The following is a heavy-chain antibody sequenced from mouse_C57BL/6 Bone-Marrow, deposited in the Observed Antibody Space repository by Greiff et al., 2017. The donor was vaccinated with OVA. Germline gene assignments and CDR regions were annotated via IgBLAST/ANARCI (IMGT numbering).Heavy chain of an antibody. J-gene: IGHJ3*01. Sequence: QVQLQQSGAELVKPGASVKISCKASGYTFSTYWMNWVKQRPGKGLEWIGQLYPGDGDTNYSGKFKGKVTLTADKSSSTAYMQLSRLTSADSAVYFCARGAYWGQGTLVTVSS. V-gene: IGHV1-80*01. CDR1: GYTFSTYW. CDR2: LYPGDGDT. CDR3: ARGAY.